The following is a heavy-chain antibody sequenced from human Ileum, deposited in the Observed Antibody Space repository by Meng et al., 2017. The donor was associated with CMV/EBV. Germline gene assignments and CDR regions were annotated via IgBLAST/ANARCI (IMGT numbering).Heavy chain of an antibody. CDR3: ARSKALLDPADY. V-gene: IGHV3-21*06. D-gene: IGHD2/OR15-2a*01. CDR1: GFTFSDYS. J-gene: IGHJ4*02. CDR2: ISKSSSYI. Sequence: AASGFTFSDYSMNWIRQSPGKGLEWLSTISKSSSYIYYAVSLSGQFTISRDNANCSLYLEINNLRADDTSVYYCARSKALLDPADYWGPGTLVTVSS.